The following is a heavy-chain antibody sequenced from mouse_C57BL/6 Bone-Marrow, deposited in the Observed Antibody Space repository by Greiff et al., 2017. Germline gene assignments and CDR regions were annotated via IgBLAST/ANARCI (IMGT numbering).Heavy chain of an antibody. D-gene: IGHD1-1*01. CDR1: GYTFTSYW. Sequence: QVQLQQPGAELVKPGASVKMSCKASGYTFTSYWITWVKQRPGQGLEWIGDIYPGSGSTKYNEKFQGKATLTVDTSSSTAYMQLSSLTSEDSAVYYCARRDYGSRGDFDDWGKGITLTVA. V-gene: IGHV1-55*01. J-gene: IGHJ2*01. CDR2: IYPGSGST. CDR3: ARRDYGSRGDFDD.